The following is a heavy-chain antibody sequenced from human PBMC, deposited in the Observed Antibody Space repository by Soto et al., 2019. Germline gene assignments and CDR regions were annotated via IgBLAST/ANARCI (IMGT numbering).Heavy chain of an antibody. J-gene: IGHJ6*02. CDR1: GGSISSGGYS. CDR3: ASELGYCSGGSCYDYGMDV. D-gene: IGHD2-15*01. Sequence: PSETLSLTCAVSGGSISSGGYSWSWIRQPPGKGLEWIGYIYHSGSTYYNPSLKSRVTISVDRSKNQFSLKLSSVTAADTAVYYCASELGYCSGGSCYDYGMDVWGQGTTVTVS. V-gene: IGHV4-30-2*01. CDR2: IYHSGST.